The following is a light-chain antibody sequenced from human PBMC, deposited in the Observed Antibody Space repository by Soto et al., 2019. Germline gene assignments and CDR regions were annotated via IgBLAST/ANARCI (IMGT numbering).Light chain of an antibody. J-gene: IGKJ3*01. V-gene: IGKV3-20*01. CDR2: PAS. CDR1: RFVSNYY. Sequence: DIVLTQSPGTLSLSPGDRATLSCRTSRFVSNYYVAWYQQRPGQAPRLLIYPASSRATDIPDRFSGSGSGTDFTLTISRLEPEAFAVYYCQHYDDSPPVFTFGPGTKVEI. CDR3: QHYDDSPPVFT.